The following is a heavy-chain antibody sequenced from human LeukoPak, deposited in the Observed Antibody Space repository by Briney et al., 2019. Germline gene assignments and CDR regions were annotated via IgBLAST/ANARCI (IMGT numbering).Heavy chain of an antibody. V-gene: IGHV3-49*04. CDR3: TRVEVPAASWEGWFNP. CDR1: GFTFGDYA. CDR2: IGSKTYGGTT. D-gene: IGHD2-2*01. J-gene: IGHJ5*02. Sequence: QPGRSLRLSCTASGFTFGDYAMSWVRQAPGKGLEWVGFIGSKTYGGTTEYAASVKGRFTISRDDSKNIAYLQMNSLKTEDTAVYYCTRVEVPAASWEGWFNPWGQGTLVTVSS.